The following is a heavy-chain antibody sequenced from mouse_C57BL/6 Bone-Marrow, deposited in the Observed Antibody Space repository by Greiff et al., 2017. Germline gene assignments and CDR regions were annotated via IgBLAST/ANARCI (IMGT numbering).Heavy chain of an antibody. V-gene: IGHV3-8*01. CDR2: ISYSGST. D-gene: IGHD1-1*01. J-gene: IGHJ1*03. CDR1: GYSITSDY. CDR3: ARYYYGSSYVDWYFDV. Sequence: EVQLVESGPGLAKPSQTLSLTCSVTGYSITSDYWNWIRKFPGNKLEYMGYISYSGSTYYNPSLKSRISITRDTSKNQYYLQLNSVTTEDTATYYCARYYYGSSYVDWYFDVWGTGTTVTVSS.